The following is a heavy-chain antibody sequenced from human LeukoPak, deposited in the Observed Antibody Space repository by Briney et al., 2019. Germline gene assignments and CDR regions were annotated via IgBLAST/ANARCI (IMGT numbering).Heavy chain of an antibody. CDR1: GFTFSTYS. J-gene: IGHJ4*02. D-gene: IGHD3-10*01. CDR3: ARDESFYGSGRYY. V-gene: IGHV3-53*01. Sequence: SGGSLRLSCAASGFTFSTYSLTWVRQAPGKGLEWVSVIYSGGSTYYADSVKGRFTISRDNSKNTLYLQMNSLRAEDTAVYYCARDESFYGSGRYYWGQGTLVTVSS. CDR2: IYSGGST.